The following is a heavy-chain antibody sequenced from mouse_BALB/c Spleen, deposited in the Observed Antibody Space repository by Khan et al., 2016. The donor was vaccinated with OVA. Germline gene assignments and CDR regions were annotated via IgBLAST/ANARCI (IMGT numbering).Heavy chain of an antibody. Sequence: EVQLVESGPGLVKPSQSLSLTCTVTGYSITSDYAWNWIRQFPGNKLEWMGYISYSGSTNYNPSLKSRISITRDTSKNQFFLQLNSVTTEDTATYYCARDGSRYNYAMDYGAQGISVTVSS. D-gene: IGHD2-3*01. CDR1: GYSITSDYA. V-gene: IGHV3-2*02. J-gene: IGHJ4*01. CDR3: ARDGSRYNYAMDY. CDR2: ISYSGST.